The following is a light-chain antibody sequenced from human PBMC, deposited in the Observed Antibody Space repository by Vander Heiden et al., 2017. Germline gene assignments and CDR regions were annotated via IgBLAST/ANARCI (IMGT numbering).Light chain of an antibody. V-gene: IGKV1-6*01. CDR3: LQDYNYPRT. CDR2: AAS. Sequence: AIQLTQSPSSLSASVGDRVTIPCRASQGIRNDLGWYHQKPGKAPKLLIYAASSLQSGVPSRFSGSGSGTDFTLTISSPQPEDFATYYCLQDYNYPRTFGGGTKVEIK. J-gene: IGKJ4*01. CDR1: QGIRND.